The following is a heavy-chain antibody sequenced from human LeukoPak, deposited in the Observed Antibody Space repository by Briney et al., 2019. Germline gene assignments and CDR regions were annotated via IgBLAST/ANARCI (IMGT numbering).Heavy chain of an antibody. D-gene: IGHD6-13*01. J-gene: IGHJ4*02. CDR3: ARESAAGRTPFDY. CDR1: GFTFSSYS. CDR2: ISSSSSTI. V-gene: IGHV3-48*01. Sequence: GGSLRLSCAASGFTFSSYSMNWVRQAPGKGLEWVSYISSSSSTIYYADSVKGRFTTSRDNAKNSLYLQMNSLRAEDTAVYYCARESAAGRTPFDYWGQGTLVTVSS.